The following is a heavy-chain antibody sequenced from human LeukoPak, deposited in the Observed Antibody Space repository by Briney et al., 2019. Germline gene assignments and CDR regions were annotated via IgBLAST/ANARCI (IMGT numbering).Heavy chain of an antibody. CDR3: ARSSCSGGSCYYLAWFDP. CDR2: INPSGGST. D-gene: IGHD2-15*01. Sequence: ASVKVSCKASGYTLTSYYMHWVRQAPGQGLEWMGIINPSGGSTSYAQKFQGRVTMTRDTSTSTVYMELSSLRSEDTAVYYCARSSCSGGSCYYLAWFDPWGQGTLVTVSS. V-gene: IGHV1-46*01. J-gene: IGHJ5*02. CDR1: GYTLTSYY.